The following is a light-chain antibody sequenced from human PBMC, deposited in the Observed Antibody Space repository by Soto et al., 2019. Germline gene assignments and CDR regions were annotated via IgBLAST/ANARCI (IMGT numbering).Light chain of an antibody. V-gene: IGKV3-11*01. J-gene: IGKJ3*01. CDR1: QSIGNY. CDR2: ATS. Sequence: EVVLTKSPATLSLSPGEGATLSCRASQSIGNYLAWYQQKPGQAPRLLIYATSNRATGIPARFSGSGSGTEFTLTISSLEPEDFAVYYCQQRSSWPFTFGPGTKMDIK. CDR3: QQRSSWPFT.